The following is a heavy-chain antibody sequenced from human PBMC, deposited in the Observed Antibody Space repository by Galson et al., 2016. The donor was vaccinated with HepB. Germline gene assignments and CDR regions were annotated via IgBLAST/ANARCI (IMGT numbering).Heavy chain of an antibody. D-gene: IGHD6-13*01. CDR3: AKDRDSNWYEKYFQH. V-gene: IGHV3-23*01. J-gene: IGHJ1*01. Sequence: SLRLSCAASGFTFNIYAMSWVRLAPGKGLEWVSAISSGGTTYYADSVKGRFPISRDNSKNTLSLQMNSLRAEDTAVYYCAKDRDSNWYEKYFQHWGQGTLVTVSS. CDR2: ISSGGTT. CDR1: GFTFNIYA.